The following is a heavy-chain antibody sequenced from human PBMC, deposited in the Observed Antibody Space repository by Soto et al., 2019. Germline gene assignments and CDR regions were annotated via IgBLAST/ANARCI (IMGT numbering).Heavy chain of an antibody. CDR3: AKDDKDY. V-gene: IGHV4-31*02. Sequence: PSETMPITETASSSNIHTGGYYWIWIRQRPEKGLEWIAYIFYTGSAYYNPSLESRLSISIDRSKNQFSLELRSVSVADTAVYYCAKDDKDY. J-gene: IGHJ4*01. CDR2: IFYTGSA. CDR1: SSNIHTGGYY.